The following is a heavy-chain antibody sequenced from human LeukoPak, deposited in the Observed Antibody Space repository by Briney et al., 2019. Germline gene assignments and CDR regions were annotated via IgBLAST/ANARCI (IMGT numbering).Heavy chain of an antibody. CDR1: GFTFDDYA. J-gene: IGHJ4*02. D-gene: IGHD1-26*01. V-gene: IGHV3-9*01. CDR3: VRDLGGRSGH. Sequence: GRSLRLSCAASGFTFDDYAMLWVRQAPGKGLEWVSGISWSSGSIGYADSVKGRFTISRDNAKNSLYLQMNSLRAEDTAVYYCVRDLGGRSGHWGQGTLVTVSS. CDR2: ISWSSGSI.